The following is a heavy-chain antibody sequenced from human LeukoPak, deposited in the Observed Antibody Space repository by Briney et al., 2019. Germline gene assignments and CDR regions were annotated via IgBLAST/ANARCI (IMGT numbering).Heavy chain of an antibody. J-gene: IGHJ6*03. CDR2: IYTSGST. Sequence: SETLSLTCTVSGGSISSYYWSWIRQPAGKGLEWIGRIYTSGSTNYNPSLKSRVTMPVDTSKNQFSLKLSSVTAADTAVYYCARSPSSIGAHMDVWGKGTTVTVSS. CDR1: GGSISSYY. CDR3: ARSPSSIGAHMDV. D-gene: IGHD3-16*01. V-gene: IGHV4-4*07.